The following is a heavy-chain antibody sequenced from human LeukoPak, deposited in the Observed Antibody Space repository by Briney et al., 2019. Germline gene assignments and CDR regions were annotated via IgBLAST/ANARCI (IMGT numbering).Heavy chain of an antibody. CDR1: GGTFSSYA. D-gene: IGHD2/OR15-2a*01. CDR3: AMGWPDFLPAVRYYYYYYYMDV. CDR2: LIPIFGTA. J-gene: IGHJ6*03. V-gene: IGHV1-69*13. Sequence: SVKVSCKASGGTFSSYATSWVRQAPGQGLEWMGGLIPIFGTANYAQKFQGRVTITADESTSTAYMELSSLRSEDTAVYYCAMGWPDFLPAVRYYYYYYYMDVWGKGTTVTVSS.